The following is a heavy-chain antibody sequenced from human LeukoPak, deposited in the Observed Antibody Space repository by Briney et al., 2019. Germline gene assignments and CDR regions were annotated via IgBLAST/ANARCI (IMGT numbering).Heavy chain of an antibody. CDR2: INGGGAST. J-gene: IGHJ6*02. CDR1: GFTFSSYA. V-gene: IGHV3-23*01. Sequence: GGSLRLSCAASGFTFSSYAMTWLRQPPRKGLEWVSTINGGGASTYYADSVKGRFTTSRDNSKSTLDLQMISLRAEDTAVYYCAKDRGYKYIIGLDVWGLGTTVTVSS. CDR3: AKDRGYKYIIGLDV. D-gene: IGHD3-10*01.